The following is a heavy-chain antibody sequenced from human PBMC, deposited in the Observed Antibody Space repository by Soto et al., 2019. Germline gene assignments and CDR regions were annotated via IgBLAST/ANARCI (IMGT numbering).Heavy chain of an antibody. J-gene: IGHJ4*02. CDR2: IVPSDSQT. D-gene: IGHD3-22*01. V-gene: IGHV5-10-1*01. Sequence: GESLKISCKGSGYSFAGYWITWVRQKPGKGLEWMGRIVPSDSQTYYSPSFRGHVTISVTKSITTVFLQWSSLRASDTAMYYCARQIYDSDTGPNFQYYFDSWGQGTPVTVSS. CDR3: ARQIYDSDTGPNFQYYFDS. CDR1: GYSFAGYW.